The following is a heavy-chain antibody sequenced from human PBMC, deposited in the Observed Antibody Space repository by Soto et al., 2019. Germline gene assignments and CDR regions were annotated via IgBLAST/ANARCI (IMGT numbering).Heavy chain of an antibody. V-gene: IGHV4-59*08. D-gene: IGHD3-10*01. CDR3: ARMQNYYGSGSYYYYYDGMDV. Sequence: QVQLQESGPGLVKPSETLSLTCTVSGGSISSYYWSWIRQPPGKGLEWIGYIYYSGSTNYNPTLKSRVTISVDTSKNQFSLKLSSVTAADTAVYYCARMQNYYGSGSYYYYYDGMDVWGQGTTVTVSS. CDR2: IYYSGST. J-gene: IGHJ6*02. CDR1: GGSISSYY.